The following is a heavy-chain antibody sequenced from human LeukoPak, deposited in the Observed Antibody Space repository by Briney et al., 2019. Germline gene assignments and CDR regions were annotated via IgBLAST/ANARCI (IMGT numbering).Heavy chain of an antibody. J-gene: IGHJ3*02. D-gene: IGHD3-3*01. CDR1: GGSISSSNW. CDR3: ARITDRTIFGEIMHGFDI. V-gene: IGHV4-4*02. CDR2: IYYNGTT. Sequence: SETLSLTCAVSGGSISSSNWWSWVRQPPEKGLEWIGNIYYNGTTYYSPSLKSRGTVSVDTSNNQFSLKLSSVTAADTAVYYCARITDRTIFGEIMHGFDIWGQGTPVTVSS.